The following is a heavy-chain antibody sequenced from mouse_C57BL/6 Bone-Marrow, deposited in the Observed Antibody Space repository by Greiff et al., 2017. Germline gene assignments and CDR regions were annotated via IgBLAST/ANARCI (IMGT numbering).Heavy chain of an antibody. CDR2: INPSSGYT. D-gene: IGHD1-1*01. CDR3: ARITTVAVQGY. Sequence: QVQLKQSGAELAKPGASVKLSCKASGYTFTSYWMHWVKQRPGQGLEWIGYINPSSGYTKYNQKFKDKATLTANKSSSTAYMQLSSLTYEDSAVYYCARITTVAVQGYWGQGTLVTVSA. J-gene: IGHJ3*01. V-gene: IGHV1-7*01. CDR1: GYTFTSYW.